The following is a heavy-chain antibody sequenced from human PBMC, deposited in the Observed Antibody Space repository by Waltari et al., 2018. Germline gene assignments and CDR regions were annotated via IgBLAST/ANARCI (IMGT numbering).Heavy chain of an antibody. Sequence: EMQLVESGGGLIQPGGSLTLSCAASGFSVSSNSRTLVRQAPGKGLEWVSLIYGSGFGGTDTHYADSVKGRFTISRDNSKNTLYLQMNTLRADDTAMYYCARQMTPHYFDYWGQGALVTVSS. J-gene: IGHJ4*02. CDR2: IYGSGFGGTDT. V-gene: IGHV3-53*01. D-gene: IGHD2-15*01. CDR1: GFSVSSNS. CDR3: ARQMTPHYFDY.